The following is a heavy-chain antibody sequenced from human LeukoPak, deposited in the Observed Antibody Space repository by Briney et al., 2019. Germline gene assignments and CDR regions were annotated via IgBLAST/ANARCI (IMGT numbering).Heavy chain of an antibody. V-gene: IGHV3-30-3*01. Sequence: GGSLRLSCAASGFTFSSYAMHWVRQAPGKGLEWVTVISYDGSNKYYADSVKGRFTISRDNSKNTLYLQMNSLRAEDTAVYYCAREKGGSYLMGYYYYGMDVWGQGTTVTVSS. CDR2: ISYDGSNK. CDR1: GFTFSSYA. J-gene: IGHJ6*02. D-gene: IGHD1-26*01. CDR3: AREKGGSYLMGYYYYGMDV.